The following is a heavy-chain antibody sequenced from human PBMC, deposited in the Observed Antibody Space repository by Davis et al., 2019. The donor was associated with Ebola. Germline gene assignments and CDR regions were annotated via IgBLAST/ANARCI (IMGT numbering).Heavy chain of an antibody. Sequence: ASVKVSCKASGYTFSSNGITWVRQAPGQGLEWMGWINPNSGGTNYAQKFQGRVTMTRDTSISTAYMELSRLRSDDTAVYYCAGGLWFGENYYYYMDVWGKGTTVTVSS. CDR1: GYTFSSNG. CDR3: AGGLWFGENYYYYMDV. V-gene: IGHV1-2*02. CDR2: INPNSGGT. J-gene: IGHJ6*03. D-gene: IGHD3-10*01.